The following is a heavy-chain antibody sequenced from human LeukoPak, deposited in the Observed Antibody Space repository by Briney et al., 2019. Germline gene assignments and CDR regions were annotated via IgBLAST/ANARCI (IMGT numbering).Heavy chain of an antibody. V-gene: IGHV3-9*01. D-gene: IGHD3-10*01. CDR3: AKDRALRGRGLYYFDY. CDR2: ISWNSGSI. CDR1: GFTFDDYA. J-gene: IGHJ4*02. Sequence: GGSLRLSCAASGFTFDDYAMHWVRQAPGKGLEWVSGISWNSGSIGYADSMKGRFTISRDNAKNSLYLQMNSLRSEDTALYYCAKDRALRGRGLYYFDYWGQGTLVTVSS.